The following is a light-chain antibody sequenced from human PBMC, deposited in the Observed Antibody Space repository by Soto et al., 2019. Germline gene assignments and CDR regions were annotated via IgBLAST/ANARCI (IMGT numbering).Light chain of an antibody. V-gene: IGLV1-40*01. CDR3: QSYDSSLRVV. CDR1: SSNIGAGYD. Sequence: QSVLTQPPSVSGAPGQRVTISCTGSSSNIGAGYDVHWYQQLPGTTPKLLIYGTTNRPSGVPDRFSGSKSGTSASLAITGLQAEDEADYYCQSYDSSLRVVFGGGTKDTVL. J-gene: IGLJ2*01. CDR2: GTT.